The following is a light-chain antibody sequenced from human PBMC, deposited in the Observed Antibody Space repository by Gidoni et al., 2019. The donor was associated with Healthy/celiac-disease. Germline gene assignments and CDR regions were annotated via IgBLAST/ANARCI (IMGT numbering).Light chain of an antibody. V-gene: IGLV2-8*01. Sequence: QSALTQPPSASGSPGQSVTIPCTGTSSNVGGYNYVSCYQQPPVKSPQLMIYEFSKRPSGVPDRFSVSKSGNTASLTVSGLQAEDEADYYCSSYAGSNNYVFGTGTKVTVL. CDR1: SSNVGGYNY. CDR3: SSYAGSNNYV. CDR2: EFS. J-gene: IGLJ1*01.